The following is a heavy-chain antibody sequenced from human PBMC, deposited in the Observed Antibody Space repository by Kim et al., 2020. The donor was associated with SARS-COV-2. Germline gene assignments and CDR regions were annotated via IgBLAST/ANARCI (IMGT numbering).Heavy chain of an antibody. Sequence: GGSLRLSCAASGFTFDDYAMHWVRQAPGKGLEWVSLISGDGGNAYYADSVKGRFTISRDNSKNSLYLQMNSLRTEDTALYYCAKEDWQWLLRALSQPRYYYYGMDVWGQGTTVTVSS. CDR3: AKEDWQWLLRALSQPRYYYYGMDV. V-gene: IGHV3-43*02. CDR1: GFTFDDYA. D-gene: IGHD6-19*01. CDR2: ISGDGGNA. J-gene: IGHJ6*02.